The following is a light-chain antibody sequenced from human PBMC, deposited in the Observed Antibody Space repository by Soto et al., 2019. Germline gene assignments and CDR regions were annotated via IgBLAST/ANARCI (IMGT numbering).Light chain of an antibody. CDR2: DAS. CDR1: QSVSSY. CDR3: QQRSHSPPT. Sequence: ESVLTQSPATLSLSPGERATLSCRARQSVSSYLAWYQQKPAQAPRLLIYDASNSATGIPARFSGSGSGTDFTLTISSLEPEDFAVYYCQQRSHSPPTVGPGTKVDIK. J-gene: IGKJ3*01. V-gene: IGKV3-11*01.